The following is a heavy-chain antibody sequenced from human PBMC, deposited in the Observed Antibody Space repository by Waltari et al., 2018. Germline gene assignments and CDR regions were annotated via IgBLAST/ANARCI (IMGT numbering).Heavy chain of an antibody. J-gene: IGHJ4*02. Sequence: QVQLQESGPGLVKPSETLSITCIVSGTSITNYYWSWTRQPPGKGLELIGLISDIGNTKYNPSLKSRVTISGDTSKNQFSLKMSAVTAADTAVFYCARMSGAAAGKFDYWGQGTLVTVSS. CDR2: ISDIGNT. CDR1: GTSITNYY. V-gene: IGHV4-59*01. CDR3: ARMSGAAAGKFDY. D-gene: IGHD6-13*01.